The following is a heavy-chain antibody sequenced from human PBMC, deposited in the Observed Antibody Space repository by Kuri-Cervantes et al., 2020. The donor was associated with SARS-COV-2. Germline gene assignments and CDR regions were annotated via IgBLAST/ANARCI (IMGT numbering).Heavy chain of an antibody. CDR2: IWYDGSNK. CDR1: GFTFSSYS. Sequence: GGSLRLSCAASGFTFSSYSMNWVRQAPGKGLEWVAVIWYDGSNKYYADSVKGRFTISRDNSKNTLYLQMNSLRAEDTAVYYCARVHCSGGSCYSPYYYFDYWGQGTLVTVSS. J-gene: IGHJ4*02. V-gene: IGHV3-33*08. D-gene: IGHD2-15*01. CDR3: ARVHCSGGSCYSPYYYFDY.